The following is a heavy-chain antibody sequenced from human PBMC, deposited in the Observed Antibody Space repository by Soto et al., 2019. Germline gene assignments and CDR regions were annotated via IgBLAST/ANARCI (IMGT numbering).Heavy chain of an antibody. CDR1: GYTFTSYG. Sequence: ASVKVSFKASGYTFTSYGISWLRQAPGQGLEWMGWISAYNGNTNYAQKLQGRVTMTTDTSTSTAYMELRSLRSDDTAVYYCARERGPRYYGSGSYYYGMDVWGQGTTVTVSS. V-gene: IGHV1-18*01. CDR3: ARERGPRYYGSGSYYYGMDV. CDR2: ISAYNGNT. D-gene: IGHD3-10*01. J-gene: IGHJ6*02.